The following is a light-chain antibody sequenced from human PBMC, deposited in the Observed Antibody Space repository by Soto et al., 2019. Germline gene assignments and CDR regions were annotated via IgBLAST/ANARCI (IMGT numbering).Light chain of an antibody. CDR3: QQYGGSPIT. CDR2: GAS. V-gene: IGKV3-20*01. Sequence: VLTQSPGTLSLSPWGRATLSCRASQSVSRRLAWYQQRPGQSPRLLISGASMRASGVPVRFIGSGSGTDFTLTITRLEPEDFAVYYCQQYGGSPITFGLGTRLEI. J-gene: IGKJ5*01. CDR1: QSVSRR.